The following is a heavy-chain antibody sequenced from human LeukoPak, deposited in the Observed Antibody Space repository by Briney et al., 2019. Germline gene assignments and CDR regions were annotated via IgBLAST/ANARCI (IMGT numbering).Heavy chain of an antibody. CDR2: ISNSGNHL. CDR1: GFTFSDSY. J-gene: IGHJ4*02. CDR3: AKDAY. Sequence: VGSLRLSCAASGFTFSDSYMSWFRQAPGKGLEWVSYISNSGNHLSYADSVKGRFTISRDNAKNSLYLQMNSLRAEDTAMYYCAKDAYWGQGTLVTVSS. V-gene: IGHV3-11*01.